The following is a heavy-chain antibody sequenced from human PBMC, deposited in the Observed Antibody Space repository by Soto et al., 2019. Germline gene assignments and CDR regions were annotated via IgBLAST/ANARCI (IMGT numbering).Heavy chain of an antibody. CDR3: AREKGERFHS. Sequence: PGESLKISCKASGYSFTDYWIGWVRQMPGKGLEWMGLVYPGDSDARYSPSFQGQVTITADRSINTAYLHWSSLKASDTAMYYCAREKGERFHSWCQANLVTVSS. J-gene: IGHJ4*02. V-gene: IGHV5-51*01. CDR1: GYSFTDYW. CDR2: VYPGDSDA.